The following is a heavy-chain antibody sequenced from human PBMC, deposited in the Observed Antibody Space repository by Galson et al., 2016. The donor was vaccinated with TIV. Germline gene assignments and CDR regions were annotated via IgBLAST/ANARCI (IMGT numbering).Heavy chain of an antibody. CDR2: ISDGGKT. D-gene: IGHD1-26*01. Sequence: SLRLSCAVSGLSVSINYMIWVRQAPGKGLEWVSLISDGGKTYYSDSVKGRFTISRDNSKNTLYLQMNGLRAEDTAVYYCARDRVVDATYYYYYYGMDVWGQGTAVTVSS. J-gene: IGHJ6*02. V-gene: IGHV3-66*02. CDR3: ARDRVVDATYYYYYYGMDV. CDR1: GLSVSINY.